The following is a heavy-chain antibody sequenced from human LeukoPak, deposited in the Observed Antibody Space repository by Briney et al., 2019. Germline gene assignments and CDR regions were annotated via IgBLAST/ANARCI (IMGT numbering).Heavy chain of an antibody. CDR2: IGGSGSIT. J-gene: IGHJ4*02. D-gene: IGHD3-3*01. Sequence: GGSLRLSCAASGFTFSTYAMSWARQAPGKGLEWVSTIGGSGSITYYADSVKGRFTISRDNSKRTLYLQMNSLRADDTAVYYCAKEPYFDFWSGYLAYWGQGSLVIVSS. CDR1: GFTFSTYA. V-gene: IGHV3-23*01. CDR3: AKEPYFDFWSGYLAY.